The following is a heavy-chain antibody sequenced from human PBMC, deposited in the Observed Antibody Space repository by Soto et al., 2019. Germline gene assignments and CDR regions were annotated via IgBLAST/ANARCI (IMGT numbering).Heavy chain of an antibody. CDR1: GFTFSSYS. V-gene: IGHV3-21*01. D-gene: IGHD2-2*01. CDR2: ISSSSSYI. Sequence: AGGSLRLSCAASGFTFSSYSMNWARQAPGKGLEWVSSISSSSSYIYYADSVKGRFTISRDNAKNSLYLQMNSLRAEDTAVYYCARAVGYCSSTSCPYYYGMDVWGQGTTVTVS. CDR3: ARAVGYCSSTSCPYYYGMDV. J-gene: IGHJ6*02.